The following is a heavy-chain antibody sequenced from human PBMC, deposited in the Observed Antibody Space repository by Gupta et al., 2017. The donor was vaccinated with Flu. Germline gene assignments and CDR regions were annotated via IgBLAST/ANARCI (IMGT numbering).Heavy chain of an antibody. J-gene: IGHJ4*02. CDR2: ILFNGRSE. V-gene: IGHV3-30-3*02. CDR3: AKEGPRNSESYVWLIPHCDK. Sequence: GLEWVAAILFNGRSEYYADSVKGRFTISRDNSRNTPYLQMNSLRVEDTATYYCAKEGPRNSESYVWLIPHCDKWGPGTRVTVAS. D-gene: IGHD3-10*01.